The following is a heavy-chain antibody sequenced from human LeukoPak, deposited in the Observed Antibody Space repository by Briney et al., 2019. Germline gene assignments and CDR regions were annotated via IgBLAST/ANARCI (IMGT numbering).Heavy chain of an antibody. Sequence: SETLSLTCTVSGGSISSGSYYWSWIRQPAGKGLEWIGRIYTSGSTNYNPSLKSRVPISVDTSKNQFSLKLCSVPAADTAVYYCARDNYYGSGSYYFNWFDPWGQGTLVTDSS. CDR1: GGSISSGSYY. V-gene: IGHV4-61*02. CDR3: ARDNYYGSGSYYFNWFDP. D-gene: IGHD3-10*01. J-gene: IGHJ5*02. CDR2: IYTSGST.